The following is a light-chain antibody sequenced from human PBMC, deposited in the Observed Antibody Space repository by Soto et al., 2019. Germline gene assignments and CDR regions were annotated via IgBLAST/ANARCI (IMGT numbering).Light chain of an antibody. CDR3: QQYYTTPIT. J-gene: IGKJ5*01. Sequence: DIVMTQSPDSLAVSLGERATINCKSSQSVLHSSHNKNYLTWYQQKPGQPPKLLIYWASTRESGVPDRFSGSGSGTDFTLTISSLQADDVAVYYCQQYYTTPITFGQGTRLEIK. CDR1: QSVLHSSHNKNY. CDR2: WAS. V-gene: IGKV4-1*01.